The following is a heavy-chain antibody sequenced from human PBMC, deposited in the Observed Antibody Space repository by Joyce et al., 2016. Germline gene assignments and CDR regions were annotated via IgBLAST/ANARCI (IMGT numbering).Heavy chain of an antibody. CDR3: ARAPRGPGYFDS. V-gene: IGHV4-30-2*01. Sequence: QLLLQESGPGLVKTSQTLSLTCAVSGDSFTTGGYAWNWVRQPPGKGLEWIGDIYQSGNTHSTPSLQRRVTISLDRSKSQFSLKLSSVTAADTAVYYCARAPRGPGYFDSWGQGTLVTVSS. CDR2: IYQSGNT. D-gene: IGHD3-10*01. J-gene: IGHJ4*02. CDR1: GDSFTTGGYA.